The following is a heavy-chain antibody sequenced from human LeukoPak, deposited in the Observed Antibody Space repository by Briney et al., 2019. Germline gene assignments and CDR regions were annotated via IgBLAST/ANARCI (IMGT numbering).Heavy chain of an antibody. D-gene: IGHD4-23*01. J-gene: IGHJ4*02. CDR1: GGSISSFY. V-gene: IGHV4-59*12. Sequence: SETLSLTCSVAGGSISSFYWGWIRQPPGKGVEWIGHTHSSGSANYNPSLRGRVTISVDASKNQFSLKLSSVTAADTAVYYCARGFDGGWFNDYWGQGTLVTVSS. CDR2: THSSGSA. CDR3: ARGFDGGWFNDY.